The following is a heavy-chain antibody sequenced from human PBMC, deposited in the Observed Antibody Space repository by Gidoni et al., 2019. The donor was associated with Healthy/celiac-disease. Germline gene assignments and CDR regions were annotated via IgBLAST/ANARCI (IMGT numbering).Heavy chain of an antibody. V-gene: IGHV1-3*01. D-gene: IGHD4-17*01. CDR3: ARDPKDYGDYYYYYGMDV. Sequence: QVQLVQSGAEAKKPGASVKVSCKASGDTFTSYAMHWVRQAPGQRLEWMGWINAGNGNTKYSQKFQGRVTITRDTSASTAYMELSSLRSEDTAVYYCARDPKDYGDYYYYYGMDVWGQGTTVTVSS. CDR1: GDTFTSYA. CDR2: INAGNGNT. J-gene: IGHJ6*02.